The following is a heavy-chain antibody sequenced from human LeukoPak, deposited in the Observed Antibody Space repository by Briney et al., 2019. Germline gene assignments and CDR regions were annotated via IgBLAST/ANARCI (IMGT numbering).Heavy chain of an antibody. CDR1: GDXVSSNSAA. Sequence: SQTLSLTCAIFGDXVSSNSAAWNWIRQSPSRRLEWLGRTYYRSKWYNDYAVSVKSRITINPDTSKNQFSLQLNSVTPEDTAVYYCARAMRIVAAGTFYFDDWGQGTLVTVSS. CDR3: ARAMRIVAAGTFYFDD. D-gene: IGHD6-25*01. V-gene: IGHV6-1*01. CDR2: TYYRSKWYN. J-gene: IGHJ4*02.